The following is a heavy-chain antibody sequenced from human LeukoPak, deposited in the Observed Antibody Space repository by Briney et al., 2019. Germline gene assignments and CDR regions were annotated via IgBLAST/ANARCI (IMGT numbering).Heavy chain of an antibody. Sequence: ASVKVSCKASGYTFTGYYMHWVRQAPGQGLEWMGWINPNSGGTNYAQKFQGRVTMTRDTSISTAYVELSRLRSDDTAVYYCAKYYYDSSGYYWFDYWGQGTLVTVSS. CDR1: GYTFTGYY. CDR3: AKYYYDSSGYYWFDY. CDR2: INPNSGGT. J-gene: IGHJ4*02. D-gene: IGHD3-22*01. V-gene: IGHV1-2*02.